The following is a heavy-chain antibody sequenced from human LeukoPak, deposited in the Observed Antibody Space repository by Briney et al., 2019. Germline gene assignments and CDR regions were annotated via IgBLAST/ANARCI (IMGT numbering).Heavy chain of an antibody. V-gene: IGHV4-59*08. D-gene: IGHD2/OR15-2a*01. CDR1: DDSISAYY. Sequence: PSETLSLTCTVSDDSISAYYWTWIRQSPGKGLEWIGYIYYSGSTNYNPSLKSRVTMSVDTSKNQFSLKLSSVTAADTAVYYCARRGYFLTDAFDIWGQGTMVTVSS. CDR3: ARRGYFLTDAFDI. CDR2: IYYSGST. J-gene: IGHJ3*02.